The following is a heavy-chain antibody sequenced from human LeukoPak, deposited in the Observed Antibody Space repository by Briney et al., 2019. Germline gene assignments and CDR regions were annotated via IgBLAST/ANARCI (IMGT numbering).Heavy chain of an antibody. D-gene: IGHD3-10*01. CDR2: IRYDGSNK. CDR1: EFTFSSYG. J-gene: IGHJ4*02. V-gene: IGHV3-30*02. CDR3: ARITYGSGNCY. Sequence: GGSLRLSCAASEFTFSSYGMHWVRQAPGKGLRWVAFIRYDGSNKYYADSVMGRFTISRDNSKNTLYLQMNSVRAEDTAVYYCARITYGSGNCYWGQGTLVTVSS.